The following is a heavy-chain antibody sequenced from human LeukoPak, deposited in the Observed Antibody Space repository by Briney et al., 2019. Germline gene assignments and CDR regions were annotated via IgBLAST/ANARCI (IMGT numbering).Heavy chain of an antibody. CDR2: INPSGGST. V-gene: IGHV1-46*01. CDR1: GYTFTSYY. J-gene: IGHJ6*02. Sequence: ASVNVSCKASGYTFTSYYMHWVRQAPGQGVEGMGLINPSGGSTTYAQKFQRSVTMTRDTSTSTVYMELSSLRSEDTAVYYCAILRDYYSNYVYYYYNMDVWGQGTTVTVSS. D-gene: IGHD4-11*01. CDR3: AILRDYYSNYVYYYYNMDV.